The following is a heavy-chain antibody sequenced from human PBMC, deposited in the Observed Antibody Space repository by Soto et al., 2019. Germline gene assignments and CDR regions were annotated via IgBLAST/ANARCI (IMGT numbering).Heavy chain of an antibody. CDR2: IYHSGTP. J-gene: IGHJ6*02. D-gene: IGHD5-18*01. Sequence: QVQLQESGPGLVKPSQTLSLTCTVSGGSISSGVYYWSWIRQHPGKGLEWIGYIYHSGTPYYNPSLKSRLTISVDTSKNQFSLKVTSVTAADTAVYYCARDRRMVTNLGGYYYYSMDVWGQGTTVTVSS. CDR3: ARDRRMVTNLGGYYYYSMDV. V-gene: IGHV4-31*03. CDR1: GGSISSGVYY.